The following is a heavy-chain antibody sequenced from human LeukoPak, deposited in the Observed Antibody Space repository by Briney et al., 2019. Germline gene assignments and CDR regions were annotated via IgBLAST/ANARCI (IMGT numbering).Heavy chain of an antibody. J-gene: IGHJ4*02. D-gene: IGHD2-2*01. CDR3: ARVDCRSTSCSPFDY. V-gene: IGHV3-30*04. CDR1: GFTFSTFS. Sequence: GGSLRLSCAASGFTFSTFSMHWVRQAPGKGLEWVAVILYDGSTQYYADSVRGRFTASRDNSKDTLYLQMNSLRVEDTAVYYCARVDCRSTSCSPFDYWSQGTLVTVSS. CDR2: ILYDGSTQ.